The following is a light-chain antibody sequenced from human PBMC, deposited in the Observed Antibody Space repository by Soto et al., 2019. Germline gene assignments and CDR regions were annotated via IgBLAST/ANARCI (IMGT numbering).Light chain of an antibody. J-gene: IGKJ2*01. Sequence: DIQMTQSPSTLSASVGDTVTITCRASQSIVNWVAWYQHKPGRAPNLLIYDGSTLESGVPSRFSGSGSGTEFTLTXRSLQPDDFATYYCQPYGYNFGQGTKVDTK. CDR3: QPYGYN. CDR2: DGS. V-gene: IGKV1-5*01. CDR1: QSIVNW.